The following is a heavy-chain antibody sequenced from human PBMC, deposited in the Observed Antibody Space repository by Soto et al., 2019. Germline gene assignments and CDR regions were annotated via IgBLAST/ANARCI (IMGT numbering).Heavy chain of an antibody. D-gene: IGHD6-19*01. CDR1: GFTFSGSA. Sequence: PGGSLRLSCAASGFTFSGSAMHWVRQASGKGLEWVGRIRSKANSYATAYAASVKGRFTISRDDSKNTAYLQMNSLKTEDTAVYYCTSQSSGWYYLDYWGQGTLVTVSS. V-gene: IGHV3-73*01. CDR3: TSQSSGWYYLDY. J-gene: IGHJ4*02. CDR2: IRSKANSYAT.